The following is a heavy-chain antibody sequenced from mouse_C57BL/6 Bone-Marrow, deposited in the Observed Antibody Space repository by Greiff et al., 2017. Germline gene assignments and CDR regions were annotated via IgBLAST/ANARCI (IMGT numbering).Heavy chain of an antibody. CDR3: ARWGYGSSYYFDY. J-gene: IGHJ2*01. CDR1: GYSITSDYA. V-gene: IGHV3-2*02. CDR2: ISYSGST. D-gene: IGHD1-1*01. Sequence: EVKLLESGPGLVKPSQSLSLTCTVTGYSITSDYAWNWIRQFPGNKLEWMGYISYSGSTSYNPSLKSRISITRDTSKNQFFLQLNSVTTEDTATYYCARWGYGSSYYFDYWGQGTTLTVSS.